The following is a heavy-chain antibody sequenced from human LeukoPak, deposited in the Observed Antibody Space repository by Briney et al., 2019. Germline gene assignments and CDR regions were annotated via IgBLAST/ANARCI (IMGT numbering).Heavy chain of an antibody. CDR1: GFTFSGYA. V-gene: IGHV3-23*01. CDR2: ISGSGDST. Sequence: GGSLRLSCAASGFTFSGYAMSWVRQAPGKGLEWVSAISGSGDSTYYVDSVKGRFTISRDNSKNTLYLQMNSLRAEDTAVYYCARDTSGDYGAFDIWGQGTMVTVSS. J-gene: IGHJ3*02. CDR3: ARDTSGDYGAFDI. D-gene: IGHD4-17*01.